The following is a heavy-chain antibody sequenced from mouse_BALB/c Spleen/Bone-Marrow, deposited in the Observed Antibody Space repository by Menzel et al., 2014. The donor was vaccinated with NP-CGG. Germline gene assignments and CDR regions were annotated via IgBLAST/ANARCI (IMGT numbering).Heavy chain of an antibody. D-gene: IGHD2-4*01. CDR3: ARGLQYYAMDY. CDR2: IWAGGST. V-gene: IGHV2-9*02. CDR1: GFSLTSYG. J-gene: IGHJ4*01. Sequence: QVQLQQSGPGLVAPSQSLSITCTVSGFSLTSYGVHWVRQPPGKGLEWLGVIWAGGSTNYNSALMSRLSISKDNSKSQVFLKMNSLQTDDTAVYYCARGLQYYAMDYWGQGTSVTVSS.